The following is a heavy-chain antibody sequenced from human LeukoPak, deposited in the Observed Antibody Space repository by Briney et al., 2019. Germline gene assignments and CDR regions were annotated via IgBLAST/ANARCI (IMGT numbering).Heavy chain of an antibody. V-gene: IGHV1-8*03. D-gene: IGHD3-16*02. J-gene: IGHJ4*02. CDR1: GYTFTSYD. Sequence: EASVKVSCKASGYTFTSYDINWVRQATGQGLEWMGWMNPNSGNTGYAQKFQGRVTITRNTSISTAYMELSSLRSEDTAVYYCAGVLYVWGSRIVIPFRYWGQGALVTVSS. CDR2: MNPNSGNT. CDR3: AGVLYVWGSRIVIPFRY.